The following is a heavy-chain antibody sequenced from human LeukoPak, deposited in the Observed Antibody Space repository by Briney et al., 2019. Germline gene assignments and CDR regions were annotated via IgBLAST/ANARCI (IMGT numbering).Heavy chain of an antibody. CDR1: GFTFSSYW. CDR3: ARDLGYSSSPGDY. CDR2: IKQDGSEK. D-gene: IGHD6-13*01. J-gene: IGHJ4*02. V-gene: IGHV3-7*01. Sequence: GGSLRLSCAASGFTFSSYWMSWVRQAAGKGLEWVANIKQDGSEKYYVDSVKGRFTISRDNAKNSLYLQMNSLRAEDTAVYYCARDLGYSSSPGDYWGQGTLVTVSS.